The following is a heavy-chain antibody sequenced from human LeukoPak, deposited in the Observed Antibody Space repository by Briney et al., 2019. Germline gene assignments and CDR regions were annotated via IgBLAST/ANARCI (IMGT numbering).Heavy chain of an antibody. D-gene: IGHD2-21*02. J-gene: IGHJ3*02. CDR1: GFTFSSYG. Sequence: GGSLRLSCAASGFTFSSYGMHWVRQAPGKGLEWVAVIWYDGSNKYYADSVKGRFTISRDNSKNTLYLQMNSLRAEDTAVYYCAKGGGPYCGGDCYWADAFDIWGQGTMVTASS. CDR2: IWYDGSNK. V-gene: IGHV3-33*06. CDR3: AKGGGPYCGGDCYWADAFDI.